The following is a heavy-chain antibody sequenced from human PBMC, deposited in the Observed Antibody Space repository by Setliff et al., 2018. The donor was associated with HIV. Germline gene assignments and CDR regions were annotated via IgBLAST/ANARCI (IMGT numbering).Heavy chain of an antibody. CDR3: ARDGEYSSSSSNGFDY. CDR2: ISAYNGNT. Sequence: ASVKVSCKASGYTFTGYGISWVRQAPGQGLEWMGWISAYNGNTNYAQKLQGRVTMTTDTSTSTAYMELRSLRSDDTAVYYCARDGEYSSSSSNGFDYWGQGTLVTVSS. J-gene: IGHJ4*02. V-gene: IGHV1-18*01. D-gene: IGHD6-6*01. CDR1: GYTFTGYG.